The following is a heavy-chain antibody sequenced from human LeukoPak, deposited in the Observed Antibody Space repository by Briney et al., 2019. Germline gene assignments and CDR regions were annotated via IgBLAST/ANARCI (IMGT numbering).Heavy chain of an antibody. V-gene: IGHV4-4*07. Sequence: SETLSLTCTVSGGSISSYYWSWIRQPAGKGLEWIGRIYGSGSTNYSPSLRSRVTISKDASKNQFSLKLNSVTAADTAVYYCARGWGSTSSNYFDPWGQGTLVIVSS. D-gene: IGHD2-2*01. CDR3: ARGWGSTSSNYFDP. J-gene: IGHJ5*02. CDR1: GGSISSYY. CDR2: IYGSGST.